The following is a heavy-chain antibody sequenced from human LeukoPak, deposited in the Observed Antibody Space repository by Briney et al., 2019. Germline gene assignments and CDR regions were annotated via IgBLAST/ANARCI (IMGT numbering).Heavy chain of an antibody. Sequence: SGTLSLTCTVSGNSISSGYYWGWIRQSPGKGLEWIGIMYHSGSTYYNPSLKSRVTISVDTSKNQFPLKLSSVTAADTAVYYCARDSSSSWYGRAPLDYWGQGTLATVSS. CDR1: GNSISSGYY. CDR2: MYHSGST. CDR3: ARDSSSSWYGRAPLDY. J-gene: IGHJ4*02. V-gene: IGHV4-38-2*02. D-gene: IGHD6-13*01.